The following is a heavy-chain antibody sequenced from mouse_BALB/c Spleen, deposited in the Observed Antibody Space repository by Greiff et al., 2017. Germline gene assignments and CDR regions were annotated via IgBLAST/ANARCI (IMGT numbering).Heavy chain of an antibody. D-gene: IGHD5-1*01. J-gene: IGHJ3*01. CDR1: GYTFTDHA. CDR2: ISPGNGDI. V-gene: IGHV1S53*02. CDR3: SVPNWFAY. Sequence: VQLQQPGAELVKPGASVKLSCKASGYTFTDHAIHWVKQKPEQGLEWIGYISPGNGDIKYNEKFKGKATLTADKSSSTAYMQLNSLTSEDSAVYFCSVPNWFAYWGQGTLVTVSA.